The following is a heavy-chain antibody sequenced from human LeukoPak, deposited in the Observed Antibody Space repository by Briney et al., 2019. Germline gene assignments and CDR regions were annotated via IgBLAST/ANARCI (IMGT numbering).Heavy chain of an antibody. Sequence: SETLSLTCAVSGYSISSGYYWGWIRQPPGKGLEWIGSIYHSGSTYYNPSLKSRVTISVDTSKNQFSLKLSSVTAADTAVYYCARRNTIFGVVIGFDHWGQGTLVTVSS. J-gene: IGHJ5*02. V-gene: IGHV4-38-2*01. CDR1: GYSISSGYY. CDR3: ARRNTIFGVVIGFDH. D-gene: IGHD3-3*01. CDR2: IYHSGST.